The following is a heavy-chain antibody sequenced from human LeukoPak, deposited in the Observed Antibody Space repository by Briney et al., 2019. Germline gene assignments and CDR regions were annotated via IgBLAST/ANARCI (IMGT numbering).Heavy chain of an antibody. J-gene: IGHJ5*02. CDR1: GGSISSYY. V-gene: IGHV4-59*01. CDR3: ARSHSYCSSPSCYPKPMFDP. D-gene: IGHD2-2*01. CDR2: IYYSGST. Sequence: PSETLSLTCTVSGGSISSYYWSWIRQPPGKGLEWIGYIYYSGSTNYNPSLKSRVTISVDTSKNQFSLKLSSVTAADTAVYYCARSHSYCSSPSCYPKPMFDPWGQGTLVTVSS.